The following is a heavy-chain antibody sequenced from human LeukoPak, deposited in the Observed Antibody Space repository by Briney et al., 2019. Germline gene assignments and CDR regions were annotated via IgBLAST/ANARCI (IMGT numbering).Heavy chain of an antibody. CDR1: GGTFSSYA. CDR3: ARASTDCSSTSCFSSFDY. CDR2: IIPIFGTA. D-gene: IGHD2-2*01. V-gene: IGHV1-69*13. J-gene: IGHJ4*02. Sequence: SVKVSCKASGGTFSSYAISWVRQAPGQGLEWMGGIIPIFGTANYAQKFQGRVTITADESTSTAYMELSSLRSEDTAVYYCARASTDCSSTSCFSSFDYWGQGTLVTVSS.